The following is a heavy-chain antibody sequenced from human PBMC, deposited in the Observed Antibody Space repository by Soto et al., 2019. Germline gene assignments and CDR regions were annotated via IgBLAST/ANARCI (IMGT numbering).Heavy chain of an antibody. J-gene: IGHJ4*02. CDR3: VREGVGVDSSGYPSRYFDF. D-gene: IGHD3-22*01. Sequence: SETLSLTCNVSGGSISGDYYWTWIRQPPGKGLEWIGYIFYSGSTYYNPSLKSRVTMSVDTSKNQFSLRLSSVTAADTAVYYCVREGVGVDSSGYPSRYFDFWGQGILVTVS. CDR2: IFYSGST. V-gene: IGHV4-30-4*01. CDR1: GGSISGDYY.